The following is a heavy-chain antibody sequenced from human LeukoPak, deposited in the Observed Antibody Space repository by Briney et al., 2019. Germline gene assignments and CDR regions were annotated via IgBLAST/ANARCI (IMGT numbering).Heavy chain of an antibody. CDR3: AKVARDYYDSSGFYYFDY. J-gene: IGHJ4*02. CDR1: GFTFSSYS. CDR2: ISSSSSYI. V-gene: IGHV3-21*01. Sequence: GGSLRLSCAASGFTFSSYSMNWVRQAPGKGLEWVSSISSSSSYIYYADSVKGRFTISRDNAKNSLYLQINSLRAEDTAVYYCAKVARDYYDSSGFYYFDYWGQGTLVTVSS. D-gene: IGHD3-22*01.